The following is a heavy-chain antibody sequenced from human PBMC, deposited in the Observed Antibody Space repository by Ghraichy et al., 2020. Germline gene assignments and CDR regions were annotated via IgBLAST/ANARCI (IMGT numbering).Heavy chain of an antibody. V-gene: IGHV3-21*01. CDR1: GLMFSPNT. D-gene: IGHD6-19*01. CDR2: ISSSTRYI. Sequence: GGSLRLSCVASGLMFSPNTMNWVRQAPGKGLEWVSSISSSTRYIFYADSVKGRFTISRDNAQNSLYLQMNSLRAEDTAVYYCSRGGGAGTPVLYHMDVWGLGATVTFSS. J-gene: IGHJ6*02. CDR3: SRGGGAGTPVLYHMDV.